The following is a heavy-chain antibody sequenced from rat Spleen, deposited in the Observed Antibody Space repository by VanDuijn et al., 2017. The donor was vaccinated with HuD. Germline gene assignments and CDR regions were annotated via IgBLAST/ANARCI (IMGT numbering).Heavy chain of an antibody. CDR2: IIYDGSST. D-gene: IGHD1-1*01. CDR3: ATSRLGPYYFAY. CDR1: GFTFSDYA. Sequence: EVQLVESGGGLVQPGNSLKLSCAASGFTFSDYAMAWVRQSPKKGLEWVATIIYDGSSTYYRDSVKGRFTISRDKAKSTLYLQMDSLRSEDTATYYCATSRLGPYYFAYWGQGTLVTVSS. V-gene: IGHV5S10*01. J-gene: IGHJ3*01.